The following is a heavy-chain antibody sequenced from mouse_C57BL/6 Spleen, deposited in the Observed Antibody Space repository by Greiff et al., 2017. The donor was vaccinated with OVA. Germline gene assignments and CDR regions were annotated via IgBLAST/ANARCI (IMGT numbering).Heavy chain of an antibody. CDR1: GYTFTSYW. CDR2: IDPSDSYT. J-gene: IGHJ3*01. Sequence: QVQLQQPGAELVMPGASVKLSCKASGYTFTSYWMHWVKQRPGQGLEWIGEIDPSDSYTNYNQKFKGKSTLTVDKSSSTAYMQLSSLTSEDSAVYYSARKTYYGSSLSWFAYWGQGTLVTVSA. CDR3: ARKTYYGSSLSWFAY. V-gene: IGHV1-69*01. D-gene: IGHD1-1*01.